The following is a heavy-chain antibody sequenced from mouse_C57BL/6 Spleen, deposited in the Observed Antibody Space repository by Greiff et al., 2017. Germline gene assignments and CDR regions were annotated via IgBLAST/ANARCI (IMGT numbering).Heavy chain of an antibody. CDR1: GFTFSDYY. D-gene: IGHD1-1*01. J-gene: IGHJ2*01. V-gene: IGHV5-12*01. Sequence: EVQLVESGGGLVQPGGSLKLSCAASGFTFSDYYMYWVRQTPEKRLEWVAYISNGGGSTYSPDTVKGRFTISRDNAKNPLYLQMSRLKSEDTAMYYCARGYGRGYYFYYWGQGTTLTVSS. CDR3: ARGYGRGYYFYY. CDR2: ISNGGGST.